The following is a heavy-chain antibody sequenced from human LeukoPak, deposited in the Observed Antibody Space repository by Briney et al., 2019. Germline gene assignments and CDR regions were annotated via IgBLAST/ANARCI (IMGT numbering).Heavy chain of an antibody. CDR1: GLTFDSAW. V-gene: IGHV3-15*01. J-gene: IGHJ2*01. Sequence: GGSLRLSCEASGLTFDSAWMSWVRQAPGKGLEWVGRIKSKTDGGTTDYAAPVKGRFTISRDDSKNMVYVQMNSLKTEDTAVYYCATGRDFDLWGRGTLVTVSS. CDR3: ATGRDFDL. CDR2: IKSKTDGGTT.